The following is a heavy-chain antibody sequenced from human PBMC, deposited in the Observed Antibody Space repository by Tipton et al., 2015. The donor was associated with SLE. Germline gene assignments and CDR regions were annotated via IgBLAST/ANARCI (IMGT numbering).Heavy chain of an antibody. CDR3: ARDDFWSGYPYYGMDV. D-gene: IGHD3-3*01. CDR2: ISSSSSTI. V-gene: IGHV3-48*01. CDR1: GFTFSSYG. Sequence: SLRLSCAASGFTFSSYGMHWVRQAPGKGLEWVSYISSSSSTIYYADSVKGRFTISRDNAKNSLYLQMNSLRAEDTAVYYCARDDFWSGYPYYGMDVWGQGTTVTVSS. J-gene: IGHJ6*02.